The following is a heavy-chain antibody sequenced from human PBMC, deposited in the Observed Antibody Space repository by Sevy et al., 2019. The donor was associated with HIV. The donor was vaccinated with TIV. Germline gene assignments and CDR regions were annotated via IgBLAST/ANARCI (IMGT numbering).Heavy chain of an antibody. CDR3: AVTKDYYDSSGYPFDY. J-gene: IGHJ4*02. V-gene: IGHV1-24*01. CDR2: FDPEDDET. Sequence: ASVKVSSKVSGYTLTQFSMHWVRQAPGKGLAWMATFDPEDDETIYAQRLQGRVTMTEDTSTDTAYMELSSLRSDDTAVYYCAVTKDYYDSSGYPFDYWGQGSLVTVSS. D-gene: IGHD3-22*01. CDR1: GYTLTQFS.